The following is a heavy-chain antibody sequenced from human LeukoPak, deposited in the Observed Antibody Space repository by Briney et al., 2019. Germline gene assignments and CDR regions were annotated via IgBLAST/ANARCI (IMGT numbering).Heavy chain of an antibody. V-gene: IGHV4-38-2*01. D-gene: IGHD5-24*01. Sequence: PSETLSLTCAVSGFSISSGYYWGWIRQPPGKGLEWIGSIYHSESTYYNPSLKSRVTISVDTSTNQFSLKLRSVTAADTAVYYCARVRDGYNFGYFDYCGQGTLVTVSS. CDR3: ARVRDGYNFGYFDY. CDR2: IYHSEST. CDR1: GFSISSGYY. J-gene: IGHJ4*02.